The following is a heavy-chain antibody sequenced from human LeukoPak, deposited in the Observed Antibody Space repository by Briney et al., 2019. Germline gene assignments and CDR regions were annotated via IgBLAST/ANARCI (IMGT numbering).Heavy chain of an antibody. CDR3: AREYSSGWYSFGY. V-gene: IGHV4-59*01. Sequence: SETLSLTCTASGGSISSYYWSWIRQPPGKGLEWIGYIYYSGSTNYNPSLKSRVTISVDTSKNQFSLKLSSVTAADTAVYYCAREYSSGWYSFGYWGQGTLVTVSS. CDR2: IYYSGST. J-gene: IGHJ4*02. D-gene: IGHD6-19*01. CDR1: GGSISSYY.